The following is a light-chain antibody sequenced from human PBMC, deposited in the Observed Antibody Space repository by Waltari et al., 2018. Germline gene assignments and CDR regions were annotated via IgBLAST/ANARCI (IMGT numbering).Light chain of an antibody. CDR1: QTVLYSSTNKNY. J-gene: IGKJ2*01. V-gene: IGKV4-1*01. CDR3: HQYYTTPYT. Sequence: DIVMTQFPDSLAVSLGERATIPCKSSQTVLYSSTNKNYLAWYQQKPGQPPKLLIYWASTRESWVPDRFSGSGSGTDFTLTVSSLQAEDVAVYYCHQYYTTPYTFGQGTKLEIK. CDR2: WAS.